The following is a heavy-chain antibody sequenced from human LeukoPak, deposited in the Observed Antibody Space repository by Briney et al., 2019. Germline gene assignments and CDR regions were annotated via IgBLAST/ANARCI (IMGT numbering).Heavy chain of an antibody. D-gene: IGHD3-10*01. CDR3: ARGRWFGESPWDS. J-gene: IGHJ4*02. CDR1: GGTFSNYA. V-gene: IGHV1-8*03. Sequence: ASVKVSCKASGGTFSNYAINWVRQAPGQGLEWMGWMNPDTGNTDYAQKFQGRVSITRNTSIKTAYMELSSLRSDDTAVYYCARGRWFGESPWDSWGQGTLVTVSS. CDR2: MNPDTGNT.